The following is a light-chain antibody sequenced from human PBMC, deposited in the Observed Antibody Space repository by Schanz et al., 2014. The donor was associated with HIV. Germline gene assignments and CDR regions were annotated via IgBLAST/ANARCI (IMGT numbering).Light chain of an antibody. CDR1: QTIGTW. Sequence: DIQMTQSPATLSASIGDRVTITCRASQTIGTWLAWYQQKPGKAPKVLIYQASILQKGVPSTFSGAGSGTEFTLTISSLQPDDFATYFCLQYDTDSWTFGQGTKLDIQ. J-gene: IGKJ2*02. CDR2: QAS. CDR3: LQYDTDSWT. V-gene: IGKV1-5*03.